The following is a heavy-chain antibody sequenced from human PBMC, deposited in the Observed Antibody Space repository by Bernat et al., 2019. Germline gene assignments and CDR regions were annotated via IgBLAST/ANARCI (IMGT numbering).Heavy chain of an antibody. CDR2: IIPILGIA. V-gene: IGHV1-69*08. J-gene: IGHJ5*02. CDR1: GGTFSSYT. CDR3: ARETSYYGSGRGWFDP. Sequence: QVQLVQSGAEVKKPGSSVKVSCKASGGTFSSYTISWVRQAPGQGLEWMGRIIPILGIANYAQKFHGRVKITADKSTGTVYIELRSLRSEDTAVYYCARETSYYGSGRGWFDPWGQGTLVTVSS. D-gene: IGHD3-10*01.